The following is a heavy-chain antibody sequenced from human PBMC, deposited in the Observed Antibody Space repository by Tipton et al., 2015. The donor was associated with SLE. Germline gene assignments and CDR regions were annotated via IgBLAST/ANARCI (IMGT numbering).Heavy chain of an antibody. CDR2: IYYTGST. CDR3: ARGAYGDYGGGNAFDI. D-gene: IGHD4-17*01. J-gene: IGHJ3*02. CDR1: GGSISSHY. Sequence: TLSLTCTVSGGSISSHYWSWIRQPPGKGLEWIGLIYYTGSTNYNPSLRSRVIMSVDTSKKQFSLKLTSATAADTAVYYCARGAYGDYGGGNAFDIWGQGTMVTVSS. V-gene: IGHV4-59*11.